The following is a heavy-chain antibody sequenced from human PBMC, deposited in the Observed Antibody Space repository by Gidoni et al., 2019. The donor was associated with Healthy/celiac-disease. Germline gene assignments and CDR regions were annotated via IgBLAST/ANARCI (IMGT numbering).Heavy chain of an antibody. J-gene: IGHJ4*02. CDR3: ASRDGYNIDY. CDR2: ISYDGSNK. CDR1: GFTFSSYA. D-gene: IGHD5-12*01. Sequence: QVQLVESGGGVVQPGRSLRLSCAASGFTFSSYAMHWVRQAPGKGLEWVAVISYDGSNKYYADSVKGRFTISRDNSKNTLYLQMNSLRAEDTAVYYCASRDGYNIDYWGQGTLVTVSS. V-gene: IGHV3-30-3*01.